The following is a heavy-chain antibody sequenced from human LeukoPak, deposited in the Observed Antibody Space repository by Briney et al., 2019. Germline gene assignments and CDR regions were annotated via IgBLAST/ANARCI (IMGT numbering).Heavy chain of an antibody. CDR1: GGSISSYY. D-gene: IGHD4-23*01. J-gene: IGHJ4*02. V-gene: IGHV4-59*01. CDR2: IYYSGST. CDR3: ARGRWRIDY. Sequence: SETLSLTRTVSGGSISSYYWTWIRQPPGKGLEWIGYIYYSGSTNYNPSLKSRVTISVDTSKNQFSLKLTSVTAADTAVYYCARGRWRIDYWGQGTLVTVSS.